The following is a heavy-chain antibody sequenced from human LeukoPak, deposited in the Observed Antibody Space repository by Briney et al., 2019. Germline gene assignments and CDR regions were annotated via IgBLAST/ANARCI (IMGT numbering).Heavy chain of an antibody. D-gene: IGHD6-19*01. Sequence: SETLSLTCTVSGGSISSSSCYWGWIRQPPGKGLEWIGSIYYSGSTYYNPSLKSRVTISVDTSKNQFSLKLSSVTAADTAVYYCARRVGAVAGTHFDYWGQGTLVTVSS. V-gene: IGHV4-39*01. J-gene: IGHJ4*02. CDR2: IYYSGST. CDR3: ARRVGAVAGTHFDY. CDR1: GGSISSSSCY.